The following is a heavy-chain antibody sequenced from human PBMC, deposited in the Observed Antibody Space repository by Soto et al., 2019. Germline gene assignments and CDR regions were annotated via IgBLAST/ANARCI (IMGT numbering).Heavy chain of an antibody. CDR2: IIPILGIA. D-gene: IGHD5-12*01. J-gene: IGHJ6*02. CDR3: ARGVEMATIGGYYYYYGMDV. CDR1: GDMFSTYT. Sequence: GASVKVSCKASGDMFSTYTITWMRQAPGQGLEWMGRIIPILGIANYAQKFQGRVTITADKSTSTAYMELSSLRSEDTAVYYCARGVEMATIGGYYYYYGMDVWGQGTTVTVSS. V-gene: IGHV1-69*02.